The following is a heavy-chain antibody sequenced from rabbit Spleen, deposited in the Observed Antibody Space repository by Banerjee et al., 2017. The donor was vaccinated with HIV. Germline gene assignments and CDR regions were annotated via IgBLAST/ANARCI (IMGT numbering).Heavy chain of an antibody. D-gene: IGHD4-1*01. V-gene: IGHV1S7*01. Sequence: QLKESGGGLVQPGESLKLSCKASGFDFNNYYMNWVRQAPGKGLEWIGYIDPVFGITAYASWVNGRFTISSDNAQNTVDLQMNSLTAADTATYFCARDRGSGWGDAIDPWGPGTLVTVS. J-gene: IGHJ2*01. CDR2: IDPVFGIT. CDR3: ARDRGSGWGDAIDP. CDR1: GFDFNNYY.